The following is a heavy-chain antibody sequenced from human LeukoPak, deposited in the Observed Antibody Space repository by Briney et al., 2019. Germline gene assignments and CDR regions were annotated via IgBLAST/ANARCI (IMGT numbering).Heavy chain of an antibody. CDR1: X. CDR2: ISDSVPNT. V-gene: IGHV3-23*01. CDR3: AKEAIVVVTPFVDS. D-gene: IGHD3-22*01. J-gene: IGHJ4*02. Sequence: XXXWVRXXXXXGXXWXXPISDSVPNTYSAASVKCPFTISSDNSKNPLFLQMNSLSAEDTAVYYCAKEAIVVVTPFVDSWGQGALVTVSS.